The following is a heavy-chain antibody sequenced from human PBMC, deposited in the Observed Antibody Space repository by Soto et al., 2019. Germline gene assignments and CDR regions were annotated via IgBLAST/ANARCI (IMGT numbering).Heavy chain of an antibody. V-gene: IGHV4-31*03. Sequence: SSETLSLTCTVSGGSISSGGYYWSWIRQHPGKGLEWIGYIYYSGSTYYNPSLKSRVTISVDTSKNQFSLKLSSVTAADTAVYYCARLDSSSWPYFDYWGQGTLVTVSS. J-gene: IGHJ4*02. CDR1: GGSISSGGYY. D-gene: IGHD6-13*01. CDR3: ARLDSSSWPYFDY. CDR2: IYYSGST.